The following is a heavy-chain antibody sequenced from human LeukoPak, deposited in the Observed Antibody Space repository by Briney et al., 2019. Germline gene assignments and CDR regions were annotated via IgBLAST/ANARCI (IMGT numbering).Heavy chain of an antibody. J-gene: IGHJ4*02. CDR1: GYSISSGYY. CDR3: ATPLLAAAGNFDY. D-gene: IGHD6-13*01. V-gene: IGHV4-38-2*01. CDR2: IYHSGST. Sequence: SETLSLTCAVSGYSISSGYYWGWIRQPPGKGLEWIGSIYHSGSTYYNPYLKSRVTISVDTSKNQFSLKLSSVTAADTAVYYCATPLLAAAGNFDYWGQGTLVTVSS.